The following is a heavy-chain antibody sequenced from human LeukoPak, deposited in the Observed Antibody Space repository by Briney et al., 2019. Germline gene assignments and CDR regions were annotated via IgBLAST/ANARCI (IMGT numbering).Heavy chain of an antibody. Sequence: SETLSLTCTVSGGSINNGGYYWSWIRQHPGKGLEWIGYIYYSGSSYYNPSLRSRVTISVDTSKNHFSLKLSSVTAADTAVYYCARNRDGYNSVDYWGQGTLVTVSS. CDR3: ARNRDGYNSVDY. D-gene: IGHD5-24*01. CDR2: IYYSGSS. J-gene: IGHJ4*02. CDR1: GGSINNGGYY. V-gene: IGHV4-31*03.